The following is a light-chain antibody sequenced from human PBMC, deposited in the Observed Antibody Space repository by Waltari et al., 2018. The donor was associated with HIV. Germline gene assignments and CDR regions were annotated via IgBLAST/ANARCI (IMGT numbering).Light chain of an antibody. Sequence: SYVLTQPPSVSVAPGKTARITCGGNNIGINSVHWFQQKPGQAPVLVIYYESDRPSGIPERFSGSKSGNTAALTISRVEVGNKADYYCQVWDSSSDHVVFGGGTKLTVL. V-gene: IGLV3-21*04. CDR3: QVWDSSSDHVV. CDR1: NIGINS. J-gene: IGLJ2*01. CDR2: YES.